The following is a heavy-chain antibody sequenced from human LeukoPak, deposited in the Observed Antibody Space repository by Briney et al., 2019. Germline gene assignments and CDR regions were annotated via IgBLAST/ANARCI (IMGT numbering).Heavy chain of an antibody. CDR3: ARAVGVTAIHNAFDI. CDR2: IYSGGGT. V-gene: IGHV3-66*02. CDR1: AFTVSSNY. Sequence: GRSLSLSRAASAFTVSSNYMSWVRQAPGKGLEWVSVIYSGGGTDYADSVKGRFTISRDNSKITLYLQMNSLRAEDAAVYYCARAVGVTAIHNAFDIGGQGTMVTVSS. J-gene: IGHJ3*02. D-gene: IGHD2-21*02.